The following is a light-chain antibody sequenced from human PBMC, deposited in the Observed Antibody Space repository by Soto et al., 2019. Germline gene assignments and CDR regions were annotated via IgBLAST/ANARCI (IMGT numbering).Light chain of an antibody. V-gene: IGLV2-14*01. CDR3: NSYTTSSTYV. J-gene: IGLJ1*01. Sequence: QSALTQPASVSGSPGQSITISCTGTSSDIGGYNYVSWYQQHPGKAPKLIIYEVSNRPSGVSNRFSGSKSGNTASLTISGLQAEDEADYYCNSYTTSSTYVFGTGTQGHRP. CDR1: SSDIGGYNY. CDR2: EVS.